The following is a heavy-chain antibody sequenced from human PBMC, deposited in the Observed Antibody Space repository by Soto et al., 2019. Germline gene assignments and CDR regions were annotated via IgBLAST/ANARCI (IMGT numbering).Heavy chain of an antibody. CDR3: ARDREAVRFLGWLFDY. J-gene: IGHJ4*02. CDR1: GFTFSSYW. Sequence: GGSLRLSCAASGFTFSSYWMHWVRQAPGKGLVWVSRINSDGSSTSYADSVRGRFTISRDNAKNTLYLQMNSLRAEDTAVYYCARDREAVRFLGWLFDYWGQGTLVTVSS. V-gene: IGHV3-74*01. D-gene: IGHD3-3*01. CDR2: INSDGSST.